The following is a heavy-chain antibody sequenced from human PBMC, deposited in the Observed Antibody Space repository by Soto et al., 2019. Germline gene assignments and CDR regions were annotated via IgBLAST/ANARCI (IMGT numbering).Heavy chain of an antibody. CDR3: ARHRTSNGKRGNL. V-gene: IGHV1-69*01. Sequence: QVQLVQSGAEVKKPGSSVKVSCKASGGTFSSYAISWVRQAPGQGLEWMGGIIPIFGPANYAQKYQGRVTTTAEESTSKDYMQLKILRHDGTAGYYCARHRTSNGKRGNLWGRGTRVTDSS. CDR2: IIPIFGPA. D-gene: IGHD2-2*01. CDR1: GGTFSSYA. J-gene: IGHJ5*02.